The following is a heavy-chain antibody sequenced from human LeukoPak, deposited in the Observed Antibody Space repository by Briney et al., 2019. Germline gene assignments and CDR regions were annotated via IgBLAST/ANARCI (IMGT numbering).Heavy chain of an antibody. V-gene: IGHV4-4*02. CDR2: IYHSGST. D-gene: IGHD3-22*01. CDR3: ARLYYYDSSGYNNDH. Sequence: SETLSLTCAVSGGSISSSNWWSWVRQPPGKGLEWIGEIYHSGSTNYNPSLKSRVTISVDKSKNQFSLKLSSVTAADTAVYYCARLYYYDSSGYNNDHWGQGTLVTVSS. J-gene: IGHJ4*02. CDR1: GGSISSSNW.